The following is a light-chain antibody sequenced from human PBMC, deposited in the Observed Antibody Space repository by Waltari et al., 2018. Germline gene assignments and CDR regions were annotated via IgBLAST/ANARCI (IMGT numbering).Light chain of an antibody. CDR1: TIDIGSYNY. J-gene: IGLJ2*01. V-gene: IGLV2-14*03. CDR2: DVN. Sequence: QSALTQPASVSGSPGQSITISCSGSTIDIGSYNYVSWYQQHPGKAPKLIIFDVNRRPSGFSNRFSGSKSGLTASLTISGLQAEDEAEYYCSSYTGSSALVVFGGGTKLSVL. CDR3: SSYTGSSALVV.